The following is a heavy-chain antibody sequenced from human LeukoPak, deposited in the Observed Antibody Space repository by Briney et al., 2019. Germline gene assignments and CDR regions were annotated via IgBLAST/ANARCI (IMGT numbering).Heavy chain of an antibody. D-gene: IGHD4-11*01. CDR3: ARPQLRLQYSRTNWFDA. Sequence: ASVKVSCKASGYTFTSYDINWVRQATGQGLEWMGWMNPNSGGTNISQKFQGRVTMTRDTSITTAYMELNRLRSDDTAVYYCARPQLRLQYSRTNWFDAWGQGTLVTVSS. V-gene: IGHV1-2*02. CDR2: MNPNSGGT. J-gene: IGHJ5*02. CDR1: GYTFTSYD.